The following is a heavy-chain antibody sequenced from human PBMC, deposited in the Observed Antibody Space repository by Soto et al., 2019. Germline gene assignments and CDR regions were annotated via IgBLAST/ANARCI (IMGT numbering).Heavy chain of an antibody. V-gene: IGHV3-33*01. J-gene: IGHJ2*01. Sequence: QVQLVESGGGVVQPGRSLRLSCATSGFTFSSYVMHWVRQGPGKGLEWVAVIWYDGTNKYYADSVNGRFTISRDDSKNRLYLQMNSLRAEDTAVYYCARVPMTTVTTWGDWYFDLWGRGTLVTVSS. CDR3: ARVPMTTVTTWGDWYFDL. CDR2: IWYDGTNK. D-gene: IGHD4-17*01. CDR1: GFTFSSYV.